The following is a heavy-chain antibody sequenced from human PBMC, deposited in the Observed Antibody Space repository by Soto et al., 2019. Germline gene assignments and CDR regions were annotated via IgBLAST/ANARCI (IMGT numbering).Heavy chain of an antibody. CDR3: ARFRGDAFDI. J-gene: IGHJ3*02. D-gene: IGHD3-10*01. CDR2: ISPDGTIP. V-gene: IGHV3-74*01. Sequence: EVQLVESRGGLVQPGGSLRLSCAGSGFTFSNYWMHWVRQAPGMGLVWLSTISPDGTIPDYAGSVKGRLAISRDNAKSSLFLQINSLRPEDTAVYYCARFRGDAFDIWGQGTMVTVSA. CDR1: GFTFSNYW.